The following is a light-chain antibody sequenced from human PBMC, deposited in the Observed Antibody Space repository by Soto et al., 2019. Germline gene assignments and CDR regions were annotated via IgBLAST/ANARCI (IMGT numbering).Light chain of an antibody. CDR1: SSNIGAGYD. V-gene: IGLV1-40*01. J-gene: IGLJ2*01. CDR2: GNS. Sequence: QSVLTQPPSVSGAPGQRVTISCTGSSSNIGAGYDVHWYQQLPGTAPKLLIYGNSNRPSGVPDRFSGSKSGTSASLAITGLQAEDEADYYCQSYDSSLSALVFGGGTKLTFL. CDR3: QSYDSSLSALV.